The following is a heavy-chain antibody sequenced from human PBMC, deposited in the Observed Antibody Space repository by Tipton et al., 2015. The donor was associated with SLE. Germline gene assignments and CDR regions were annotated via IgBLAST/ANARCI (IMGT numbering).Heavy chain of an antibody. CDR3: ARVVGTKRYYFDY. Sequence: SVKGRFTISRDSSKNTLYLQMNSLRVEDTAVYYCARVVGTKRYYFDYWGQGTLVTVSS. V-gene: IGHV3-23*01. J-gene: IGHJ4*02. D-gene: IGHD6-6*01.